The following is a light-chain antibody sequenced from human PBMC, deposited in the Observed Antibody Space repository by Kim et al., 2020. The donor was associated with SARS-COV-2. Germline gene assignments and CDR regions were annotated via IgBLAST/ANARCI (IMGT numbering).Light chain of an antibody. V-gene: IGKV3-15*01. CDR1: QNIASN. CDR3: QLYNHWPLT. CDR2: GAS. Sequence: VSPGERATLTCRASQNIASNLAWDQQKPGQAPRLLIYGASTRATGVPARFGGSGSGTEFTLPISSLQSEDFAIYYCQLYNHWPLTFGQGTKVDIK. J-gene: IGKJ1*01.